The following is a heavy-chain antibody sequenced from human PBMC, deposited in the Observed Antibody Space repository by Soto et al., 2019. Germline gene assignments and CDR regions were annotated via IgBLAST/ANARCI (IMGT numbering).Heavy chain of an antibody. CDR3: ASKAGRGVSYYFDY. CDR2: ISYDGSNK. D-gene: IGHD3-10*01. J-gene: IGHJ4*02. V-gene: IGHV3-30*03. Sequence: QVQLVESGGGVVQPGRSLRLSCAASGFTFSSYGMHWVRQAPGKGLEWVAVISYDGSNKYYADSAKGRFTISRDNSKNPLYLQMSSLRAEDTGVYYCASKAGRGVSYYFDYWGQGTLVTVSS. CDR1: GFTFSSYG.